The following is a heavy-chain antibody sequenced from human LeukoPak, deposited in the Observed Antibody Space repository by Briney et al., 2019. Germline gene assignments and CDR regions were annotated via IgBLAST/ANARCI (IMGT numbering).Heavy chain of an antibody. Sequence: GRSLSPSWALSALTFASYAMGWVRHAPGGGLEWDSAIIGSGGSTYYAESVKGRFTISRDNAKNTLYLQMNSLRAEDTAVYYCAKDAGYDSSGEVDYWGQGTLVTVSS. V-gene: IGHV3-23*01. CDR2: IIGSGGST. CDR3: AKDAGYDSSGEVDY. J-gene: IGHJ4*02. CDR1: ALTFASYA. D-gene: IGHD3-22*01.